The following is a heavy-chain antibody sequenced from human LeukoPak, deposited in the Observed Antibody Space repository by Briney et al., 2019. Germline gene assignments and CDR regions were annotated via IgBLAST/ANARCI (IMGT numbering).Heavy chain of an antibody. CDR2: INPSGGST. D-gene: IGHD6-25*01. J-gene: IGHJ4*02. Sequence: APVKVSCKASGYTFTGYYMHWVRQAPGQGLEWMGIINPSGGSTSYAQKFQGRITMTRDMSTSTVYMELSSLRSEDTAVYYCAREKAAAGTCFDYWGQGTLVTVSS. V-gene: IGHV1-46*01. CDR3: AREKAAAGTCFDY. CDR1: GYTFTGYY.